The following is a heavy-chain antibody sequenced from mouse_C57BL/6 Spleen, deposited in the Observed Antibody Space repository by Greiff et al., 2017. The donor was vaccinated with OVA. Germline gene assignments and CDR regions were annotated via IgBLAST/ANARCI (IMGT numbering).Heavy chain of an antibody. D-gene: IGHD1-1*01. CDR1: GYTFTDYY. V-gene: IGHV1-26*01. J-gene: IGHJ3*01. CDR3: ARTLYGGNFAY. Sequence: VQLQQSGPELVKPGASVKISCKASGYTFTDYYMNWVKQSHGKSLEWVGDINPNNGGTSYNQKFKGKATLTVDKSSSTAYMELRSLTSEDSAVYYCARTLYGGNFAYWGQGTLVTGSA. CDR2: INPNNGGT.